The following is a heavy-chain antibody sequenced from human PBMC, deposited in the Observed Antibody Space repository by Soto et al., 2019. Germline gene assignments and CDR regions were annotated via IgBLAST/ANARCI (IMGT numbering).Heavy chain of an antibody. J-gene: IGHJ4*02. CDR2: ISSSGTTT. Sequence: QVQLVESGGGLVKPGGSLRLSCAASGFTFSDIYMSWIRQAPGKGLEWISYISSSGTTTYYTDSVKGRFTISRDNAKNSLYLQMNTLRDEDTAVYCCARIWGGGGYALIYWGQGTLVTVSS. CDR3: ARIWGGGGYALIY. CDR1: GFTFSDIY. D-gene: IGHD2-8*01. V-gene: IGHV3-11*01.